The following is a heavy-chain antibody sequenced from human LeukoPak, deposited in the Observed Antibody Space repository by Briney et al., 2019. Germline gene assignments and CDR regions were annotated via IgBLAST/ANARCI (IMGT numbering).Heavy chain of an antibody. Sequence: PGGSLRLSCAASGFTVSTNCMTWVRQAPGKGLEWVSVIYSGGSTYYADSVKGRFTISRDNSKNTLYLQMNSLRAEDTAVYYCARVSVVVPSRASDVWGQGTTVTVSS. CDR1: GFTVSTNC. V-gene: IGHV3-53*01. CDR3: ARVSVVVPSRASDV. D-gene: IGHD2-2*01. J-gene: IGHJ6*02. CDR2: IYSGGST.